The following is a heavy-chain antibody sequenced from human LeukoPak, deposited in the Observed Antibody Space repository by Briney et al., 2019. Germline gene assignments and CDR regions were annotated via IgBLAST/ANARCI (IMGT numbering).Heavy chain of an antibody. V-gene: IGHV1-2*02. CDR3: ARVGSEPTMIVVERAFDI. J-gene: IGHJ3*02. D-gene: IGHD3-22*01. CDR2: INPNSGGT. Sequence: ASVKVSCKASGYTFTGYYMHWVRQAPGQGLEWMGWINPNSGGTNYAQKFQGRVTMTRDTSISTAYMELSRLRSDDTAVYYCARVGSEPTMIVVERAFDIWGQGTMVTVSS. CDR1: GYTFTGYY.